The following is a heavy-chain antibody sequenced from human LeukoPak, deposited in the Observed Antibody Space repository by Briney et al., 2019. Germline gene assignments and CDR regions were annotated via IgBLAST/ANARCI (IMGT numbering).Heavy chain of an antibody. Sequence: GGSLRLYCAASGFAFSDFWMSWVRQAPGKGLEWVANIRHDGNAKNYVPSVRGRFTISRDNAKNSLYLQMNSLAVEDTAVYYCATSHGSAGNDWGQGTLVTVSS. V-gene: IGHV3-7*01. CDR3: ATSHGSAGND. J-gene: IGHJ4*02. D-gene: IGHD2-15*01. CDR1: GFAFSDFW. CDR2: IRHDGNAK.